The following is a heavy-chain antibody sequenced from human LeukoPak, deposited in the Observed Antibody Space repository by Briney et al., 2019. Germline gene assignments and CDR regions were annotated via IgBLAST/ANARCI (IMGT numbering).Heavy chain of an antibody. J-gene: IGHJ6*02. Sequence: GGSLRLSCAASGFTFSSYDMHWVRQATGKGLEWVSAIGTAGDTYYPGSVKGRFTISRENAKNSLYLQMNSLRAGDTAVYYCAKDCSPYYYYGMDVWGQGTTVTVSS. CDR2: IGTAGDT. CDR3: AKDCSPYYYYGMDV. V-gene: IGHV3-13*01. CDR1: GFTFSSYD. D-gene: IGHD2-15*01.